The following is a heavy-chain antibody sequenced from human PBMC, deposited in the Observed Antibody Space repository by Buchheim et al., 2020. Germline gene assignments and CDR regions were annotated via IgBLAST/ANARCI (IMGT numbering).Heavy chain of an antibody. CDR3: AREYSESGGFDY. Sequence: EVHLVEYGGGLVQPGGSLRLSCAASGFTFSGFWMSWVRQAPGKGLEWVANIKQGGNEKHYVDSVKGRFSISSDNAKSSLYLQMNSLRAEDTAVYYCAREYSESGGFDYWGQGTL. V-gene: IGHV3-7*01. CDR1: GFTFSGFW. D-gene: IGHD1-26*01. CDR2: IKQGGNEK. J-gene: IGHJ4*02.